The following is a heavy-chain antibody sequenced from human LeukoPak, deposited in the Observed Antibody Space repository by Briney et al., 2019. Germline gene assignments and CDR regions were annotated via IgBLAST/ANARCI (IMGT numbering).Heavy chain of an antibody. CDR2: MDTSGHT. CDR3: VRGSTLRHYQY. J-gene: IGHJ4*02. V-gene: IGHV4-4*07. Sequence: PSETLSLTCIVSGGSISGYYWSWIRQPAGKGLEWIGHMDTSGHTNYNSSLMSRVTMSVDTSKNLFSLKLSSVTAADTAVYYCVRGSTLRHYQYWGQGTLVTVSS. CDR1: GGSISGYY. D-gene: IGHD3-16*01.